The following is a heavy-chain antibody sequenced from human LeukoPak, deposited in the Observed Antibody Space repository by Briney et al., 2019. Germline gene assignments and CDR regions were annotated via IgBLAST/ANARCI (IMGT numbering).Heavy chain of an antibody. CDR2: IYTSGST. D-gene: IGHD5-18*01. J-gene: IGHJ4*02. CDR1: GGSISSYY. V-gene: IGHV4-4*07. CDR3: ARYGYSYGPTYFDY. Sequence: SETLSLTCTVSGGSISSYYWSWIRQPAGKGLEWIGRIYTSGSTNYNPSLKSRVAMSVDTSKNQFSLKLSSVTAADTAVYYCARYGYSYGPTYFDYWGQGTLVTVSS.